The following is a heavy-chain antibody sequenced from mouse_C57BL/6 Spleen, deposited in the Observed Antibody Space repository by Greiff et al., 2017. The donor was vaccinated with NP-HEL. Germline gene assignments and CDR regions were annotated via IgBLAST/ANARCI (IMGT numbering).Heavy chain of an antibody. V-gene: IGHV1-52*01. CDR2: IDPSDSET. CDR1: GYTFTSYW. Sequence: QVQLQQPGAELVRPGSSVKLSCKASGYTFTSYWMHWVKQRPIQGLEWIGNIDPSDSETHYNQKFKDKATLTVDKSSSTAYMQLSSLTSEDSAVYYCARKGYYGSSPYAMDYWGQGTSVTVSS. J-gene: IGHJ4*01. CDR3: ARKGYYGSSPYAMDY. D-gene: IGHD1-1*01.